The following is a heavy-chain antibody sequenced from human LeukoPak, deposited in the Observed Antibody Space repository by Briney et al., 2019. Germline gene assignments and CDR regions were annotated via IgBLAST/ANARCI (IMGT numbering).Heavy chain of an antibody. CDR2: ISGSGGST. J-gene: IGHJ4*02. Sequence: PGGSLRLSCAASGFTFSDYTMNWVRQAPGKGPEWVSAISGSGGSTYYADSVKGRFTISRDNSKNTLYLQMNSLRAEDTAVYYCAKWSEGIAARPPYWGQGTLVTVSS. V-gene: IGHV3-23*01. D-gene: IGHD6-6*01. CDR1: GFTFSDYT. CDR3: AKWSEGIAARPPY.